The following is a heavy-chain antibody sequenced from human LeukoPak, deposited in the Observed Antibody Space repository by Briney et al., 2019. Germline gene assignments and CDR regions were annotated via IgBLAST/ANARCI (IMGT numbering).Heavy chain of an antibody. D-gene: IGHD3-3*01. Sequence: SETLSLTCTVSGGSISSYYWSWIRQPPGKGLEWIGYIYYSGSTYYNPSLKSRVTISVDTSKNQFSLKLSSVTAADTAVYYCASLLFGVMRFAFDIWGQGTMVTVSS. J-gene: IGHJ3*02. CDR3: ASLLFGVMRFAFDI. CDR2: IYYSGST. V-gene: IGHV4-59*06. CDR1: GGSISSYY.